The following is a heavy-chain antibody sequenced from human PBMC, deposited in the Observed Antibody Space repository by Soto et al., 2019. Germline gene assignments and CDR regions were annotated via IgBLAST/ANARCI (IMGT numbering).Heavy chain of an antibody. CDR1: GYTFTGYY. CDR2: INPNSGGT. J-gene: IGHJ6*02. Sequence: GASVKVSCKASGYTFTGYYMHWVRQAPGRGLEWMGWINPNSGGTNYAQKFQGWVTMTRDTSISTAYMELSRLRSDDTAVYYCARSRYGRIAAAGTEGDYYYGMDVWGQGTTVTV. D-gene: IGHD6-13*01. V-gene: IGHV1-2*04. CDR3: ARSRYGRIAAAGTEGDYYYGMDV.